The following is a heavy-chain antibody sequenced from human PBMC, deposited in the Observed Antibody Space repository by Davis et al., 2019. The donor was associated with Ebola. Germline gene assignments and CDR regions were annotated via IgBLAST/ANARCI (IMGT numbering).Heavy chain of an antibody. CDR1: GYTFTGYY. CDR3: ARDSSLATTSWFDP. J-gene: IGHJ5*02. D-gene: IGHD4-11*01. V-gene: IGHV1-2*04. CDR2: INPNSGGT. Sequence: ASVKVSCKASGYTFTGYYMHWVRQAPGQGLEWMGWINPNSGGTNYAQKFQGWVTMTRDTSISTAYMELSRLRSDDTAVCYCARDSSLATTSWFDPWGQGTLVTVSS.